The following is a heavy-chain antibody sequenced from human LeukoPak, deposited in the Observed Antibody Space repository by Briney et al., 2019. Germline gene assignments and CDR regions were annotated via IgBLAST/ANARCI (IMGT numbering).Heavy chain of an antibody. D-gene: IGHD1-7*01. CDR3: ARVKLITGTTSFDI. CDR2: INHSGST. Sequence: SETLSLTCAVYGGSFSGYYWSWIRQPPGKGLEWIGEINHSGSTNYNPSLKSRVTISVDTPKNQFSLKLSSVTAADTAVYYCARVKLITGTTSFDIWGQGTMVTVSS. CDR1: GGSFSGYY. V-gene: IGHV4-34*01. J-gene: IGHJ3*02.